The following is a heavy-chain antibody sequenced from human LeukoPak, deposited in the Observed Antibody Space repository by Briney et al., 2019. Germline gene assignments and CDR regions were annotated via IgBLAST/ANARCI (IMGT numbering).Heavy chain of an antibody. CDR1: GGSITTYY. CDR3: ARQNIVVVPAAILRPYYYYYMDV. J-gene: IGHJ6*03. V-gene: IGHV4-59*08. D-gene: IGHD2-2*01. CDR2: IYYSGIT. Sequence: SETLSLTCTFSGGSITTYYWSWIRQPPGKGLEWIGYIYYSGITNYNPSLKSRVTISVDTSKNQFSLKLSSVTAADTAVYYCARQNIVVVPAAILRPYYYYYMDVWGKGTTVTVSS.